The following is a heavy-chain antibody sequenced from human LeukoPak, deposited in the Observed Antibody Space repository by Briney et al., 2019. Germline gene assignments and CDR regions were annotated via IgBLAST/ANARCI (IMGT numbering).Heavy chain of an antibody. D-gene: IGHD1-26*01. CDR2: IKQDGSEK. CDR1: GFTFSSYS. V-gene: IGHV3-7*01. J-gene: IGHJ4*02. CDR3: AREGVGATSLDY. Sequence: GGSLRLSCAASGFTFSSYSMSWVRQAPGKGLEWVANIKQDGSEKYYVDSVKGRFTISRDNAKNSLYLQMNSLRAEDTAVYYCAREGVGATSLDYWGQGTLVTVSS.